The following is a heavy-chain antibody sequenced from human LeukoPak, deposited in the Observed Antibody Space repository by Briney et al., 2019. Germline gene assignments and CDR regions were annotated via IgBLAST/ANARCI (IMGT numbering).Heavy chain of an antibody. J-gene: IGHJ3*02. Sequence: GESLKISCKGSGYSFTDYWIGWVRQMPGKGLEWMGIIYPGDSDTRYSPSFQGQVTISADKPISTAYLQWSSLRASDTAMYYCARLGIAAAGYHDAFDIWGQGTRVTVSS. CDR3: ARLGIAAAGYHDAFDI. CDR2: IYPGDSDT. CDR1: GYSFTDYW. D-gene: IGHD6-13*01. V-gene: IGHV5-51*01.